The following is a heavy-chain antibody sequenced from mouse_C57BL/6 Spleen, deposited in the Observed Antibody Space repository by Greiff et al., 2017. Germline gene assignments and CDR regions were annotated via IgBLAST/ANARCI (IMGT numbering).Heavy chain of an antibody. D-gene: IGHD1-1*01. CDR3: ARSGTTVVGPRDFDY. CDR2: INPGSGGT. CDR1: GYAFTNYL. Sequence: QVQLQQSGAELVRPGTSVKVSCKASGYAFTNYLIEWVKQRPGQGLEWIGVINPGSGGTNYNEKFKGKATLTADKSSSTAYMQLSSLTSEDSAVYGCARSGTTVVGPRDFDYWGQGTTLTVSS. J-gene: IGHJ2*01. V-gene: IGHV1-54*01.